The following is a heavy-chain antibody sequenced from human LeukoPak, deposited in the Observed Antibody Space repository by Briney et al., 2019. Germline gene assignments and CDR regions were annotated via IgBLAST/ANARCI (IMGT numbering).Heavy chain of an antibody. J-gene: IGHJ6*04. D-gene: IGHD3-10*02. Sequence: GSLRLSCAASGFTFSSYEMNWVRQAPGKGLEWVSYISSSGCTIYYADSVKGRFTISRDNAKNSLYLQMNSLRAHDTAVYYCAELGITMIGGVWGKGTTVTISS. CDR2: ISSSGCTI. V-gene: IGHV3-48*03. CDR1: GFTFSSYE. CDR3: AELGITMIGGV.